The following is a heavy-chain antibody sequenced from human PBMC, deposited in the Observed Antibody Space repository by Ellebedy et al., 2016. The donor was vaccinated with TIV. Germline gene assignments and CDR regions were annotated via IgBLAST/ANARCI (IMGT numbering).Heavy chain of an antibody. V-gene: IGHV4-59*08. Sequence: MPSETLSLTCTVSGGSMSSYYWSWIRQPPGKGLEWIGYIYSSGSTNYNPSLKSRVTISVDTSKNQFSLRVRSLPVADTAVYYCARQILGYFHFDYWGRGTLVTVSS. CDR1: GGSMSSYY. CDR2: IYSSGST. CDR3: ARQILGYFHFDY. D-gene: IGHD3-16*01. J-gene: IGHJ4*02.